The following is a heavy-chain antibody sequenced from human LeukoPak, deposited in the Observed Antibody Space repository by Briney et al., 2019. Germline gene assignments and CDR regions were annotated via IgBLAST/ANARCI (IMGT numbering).Heavy chain of an antibody. D-gene: IGHD1-1*01. J-gene: IGHJ4*02. CDR3: ARDHGPRTTLPDY. Sequence: GGSLRLSCAASGFTFNSYAMTWVRQAPGKGLEWVANIKQDGSEKYYVDSVKGRFTISRDNAKNSLYLQMNSLRAEDTAVYYCARDHGPRTTLPDYWGQGTLVTVSS. CDR1: GFTFNSYA. V-gene: IGHV3-7*01. CDR2: IKQDGSEK.